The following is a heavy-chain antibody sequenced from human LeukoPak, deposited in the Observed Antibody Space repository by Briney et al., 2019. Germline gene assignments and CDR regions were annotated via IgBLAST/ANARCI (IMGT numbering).Heavy chain of an antibody. J-gene: IGHJ4*02. CDR2: ISGSGGGT. V-gene: IGHV3-23*01. CDR3: AKSGGSCGWLY. D-gene: IGHD6-19*01. CDR1: GFTFSSSA. Sequence: GGSLRLSCAASGFTFSSSAMSWVRQAPGKGLEWLSGISGSGGGTYYADSVKGRFTISRDDSKNTLYLQMHSLRAEDTAVYYCAKSGGSCGWLYWGQGTLVTVSS.